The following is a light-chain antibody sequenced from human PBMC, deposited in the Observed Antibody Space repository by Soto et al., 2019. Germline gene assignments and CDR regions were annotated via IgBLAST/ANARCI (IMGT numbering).Light chain of an antibody. J-gene: IGLJ2*01. Sequence: TETSSDVGGYNYVSWYQQHPGKAPKLMIYDVSNRPSGVSNRFSGSKSGNTASLTISGLQAEDEADYYCSSYTSSSTRVFGGGTKVTVL. CDR1: SSDVGGYNY. V-gene: IGLV2-14*04. CDR3: SSYTSSSTRV. CDR2: DVS.